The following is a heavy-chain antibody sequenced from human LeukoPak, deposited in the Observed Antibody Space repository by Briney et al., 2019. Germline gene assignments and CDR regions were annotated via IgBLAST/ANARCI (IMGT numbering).Heavy chain of an antibody. Sequence: SVKVSCKASGFTFTSSAMQWVRQARGQRLEWIGWIVVGSGNTNYAQKFQGRVTMTRDTSISTAYMELSRLRSDDTAVYYCARDRKSGDYWGQGTLVTVSS. CDR1: GFTFTSSA. D-gene: IGHD3-10*01. V-gene: IGHV1-58*02. CDR3: ARDRKSGDY. CDR2: IVVGSGNT. J-gene: IGHJ4*02.